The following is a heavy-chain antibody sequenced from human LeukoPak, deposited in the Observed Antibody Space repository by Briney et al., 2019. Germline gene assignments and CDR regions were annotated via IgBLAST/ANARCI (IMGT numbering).Heavy chain of an antibody. Sequence: SETLSLTCTVSGGSISSGSYYWGWIRQPAGKGLEWIGRIYSSGSTNYNPSLKSRVTISVDTSKNQFSLRLTSVTAADTAVYYCAREVRGQLVRDYFDYWGQGTLVTVSS. J-gene: IGHJ4*02. V-gene: IGHV4-61*02. CDR3: AREVRGQLVRDYFDY. CDR2: IYSSGST. D-gene: IGHD6-6*01. CDR1: GGSISSGSYY.